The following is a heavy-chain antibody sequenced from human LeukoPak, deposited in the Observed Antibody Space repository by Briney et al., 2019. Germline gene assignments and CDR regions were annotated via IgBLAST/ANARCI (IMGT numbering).Heavy chain of an antibody. CDR1: GFTFSSYS. J-gene: IGHJ4*02. CDR2: IRRDGNVE. CDR3: ATVSYSSGWYFEN. Sequence: GGSLRLSCAASGFTFSSYSMNWVRQAPGKGLELVANIRRDGNVEYYVDSVKGRFAISRDNAKNSLYLQMSSLRAEDTAVYYCATVSYSSGWYFENWGQGTLVTVSS. D-gene: IGHD6-19*01. V-gene: IGHV3-7*01.